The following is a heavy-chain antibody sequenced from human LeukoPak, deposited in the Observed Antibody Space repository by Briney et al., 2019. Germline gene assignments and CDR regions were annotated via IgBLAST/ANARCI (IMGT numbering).Heavy chain of an antibody. CDR3: ASSAYCGGDCYPTIDY. V-gene: IGHV4-61*01. CDR1: GGSVSSGSYY. J-gene: IGHJ4*02. Sequence: SETLSLTCTVSGGSVSSGSYYWSWIRQPPGKGLEWIGYIYYSGSTNYNPSLKSRVTISVDTSKNQFSLKLSSVTAADTAVYYCASSAYCGGDCYPTIDYWGQGTLVTVSS. D-gene: IGHD2-21*02. CDR2: IYYSGST.